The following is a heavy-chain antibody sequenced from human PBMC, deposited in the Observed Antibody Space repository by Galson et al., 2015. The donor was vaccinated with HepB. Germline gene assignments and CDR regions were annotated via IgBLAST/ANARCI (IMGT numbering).Heavy chain of an antibody. D-gene: IGHD3-10*01. CDR1: GFTFSSYW. CDR3: ARDQTYYYGSVFDY. J-gene: IGHJ4*02. V-gene: IGHV3-7*01. CDR2: IKQDGSEK. Sequence: SLRLSCAASGFTFSSYWMSWVRQAPGKGLEWVANIKQDGSEKYYVDSVKGRFTISRDNAKNSLYLQMNSLRAEDTAVYYCARDQTYYYGSVFDYWGQGTLVTVPS.